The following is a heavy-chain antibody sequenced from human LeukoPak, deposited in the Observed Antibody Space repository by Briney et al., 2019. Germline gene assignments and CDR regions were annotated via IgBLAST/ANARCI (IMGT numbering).Heavy chain of an antibody. Sequence: GGSLRLSCAASGFTFSTYSMNWVRQAPGKGLEWVSYISSSSSSNRYYADSVKGRFTISRDNAKNSLYLQMNSLTDEDTAVYYCARESGWLIDYWGQGTLVTVSS. CDR3: ARESGWLIDY. J-gene: IGHJ4*02. D-gene: IGHD6-19*01. V-gene: IGHV3-48*02. CDR1: GFTFSTYS. CDR2: ISSSSSSNR.